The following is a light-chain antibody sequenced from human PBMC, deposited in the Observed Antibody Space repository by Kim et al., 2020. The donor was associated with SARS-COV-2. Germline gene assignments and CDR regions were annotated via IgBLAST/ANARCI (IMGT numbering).Light chain of an antibody. CDR1: QSVRNN. CDR3: QQYNDWPLIA. CDR2: GAS. V-gene: IGKV3-15*01. Sequence: IGMTQSPATLSVSPGERVTLSCRASQSVRNNLAWYQQRPGQAPRLLLYGASTRATDIPARFSGSGSGTEFTLTIRSLQSGDLAVYYCQQYNDWPLIAFGGRNKVDIK. J-gene: IGKJ4*01.